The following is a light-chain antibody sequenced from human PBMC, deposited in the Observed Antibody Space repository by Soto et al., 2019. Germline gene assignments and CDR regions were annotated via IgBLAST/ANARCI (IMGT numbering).Light chain of an antibody. CDR1: QGISKF. V-gene: IGKV1-33*01. CDR3: QQFDNLPLT. CDR2: DGS. J-gene: IGKJ2*01. Sequence: DIQMTQSPSSLSASVGDRVTFTCQASQGISKFLNWYQQKPGKAPKLLIYDGSNLETGVPSRFSGSGSGTSFTLTISSLQPEDVATYYCQQFDNLPLTFGLGTRLEIK.